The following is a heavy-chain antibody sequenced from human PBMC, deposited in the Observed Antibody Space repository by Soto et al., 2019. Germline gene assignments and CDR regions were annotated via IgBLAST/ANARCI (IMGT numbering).Heavy chain of an antibody. CDR2: IWYDGSNK. CDR1: GFTFSSYG. CDR3: ARDRIAARAFYYYGMDV. J-gene: IGHJ6*02. D-gene: IGHD6-6*01. Sequence: HPGGSLRLSCAASGFTFSSYGMHWVRQAPGKGLEWVAVIWYDGSNKYYADSVKGRFTISRDNSKNTLYLQMNSLRAEDTAVYYCARDRIAARAFYYYGMDVWGQGTTVTVSS. V-gene: IGHV3-33*01.